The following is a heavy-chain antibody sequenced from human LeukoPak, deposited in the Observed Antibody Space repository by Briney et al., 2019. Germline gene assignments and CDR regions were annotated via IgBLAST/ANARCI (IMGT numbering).Heavy chain of an antibody. D-gene: IGHD6-13*01. CDR2: ITASGDRT. CDR3: ARSSAASASDY. CDR1: GFIFSNNA. Sequence: GGSLRLSCAAAGFIFSNNAMTWVCEAPGKGLEWVSSITASGDRTFNADSVKGRFTISRDNSKNTLYLLMNSLRAEDTALYYCARSSAASASDYWGQGTLVTVS. J-gene: IGHJ4*02. V-gene: IGHV3-23*01.